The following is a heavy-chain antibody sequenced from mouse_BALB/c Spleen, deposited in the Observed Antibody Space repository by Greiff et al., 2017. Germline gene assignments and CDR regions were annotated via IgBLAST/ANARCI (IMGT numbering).Heavy chain of an antibody. V-gene: IGHV1-4*01. CDR3: ARRGNYGSPYAMDY. Sequence: QVQLQQSGAELARPGASVKMSCKASGYTFTSYTMHWVKQRPGQGLEWIGYINPSSGYTNYNQKFKDKATLTADKSSSTAYMQLSSLTSEDSAVYYCARRGNYGSPYAMDYWGQGTSVTVSS. CDR1: GYTFTSYT. J-gene: IGHJ4*01. D-gene: IGHD1-1*01. CDR2: INPSSGYT.